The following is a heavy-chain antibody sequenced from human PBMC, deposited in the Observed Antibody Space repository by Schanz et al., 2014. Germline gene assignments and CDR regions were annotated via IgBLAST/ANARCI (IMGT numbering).Heavy chain of an antibody. CDR3: AKVGPYSGSLGAFDI. Sequence: QVQLVESGGGVVRPGRSLRLSCAASGFTFSNYGMHWVRQAPGKGLEWVAVISYDGSDKFYADSVKGRFTISRDNSNNTLSLQMNSLRAEDSAVYYCAKVGPYSGSLGAFDIWGQGTMVTVSS. V-gene: IGHV3-30*18. CDR2: ISYDGSDK. CDR1: GFTFSNYG. D-gene: IGHD1-26*01. J-gene: IGHJ3*02.